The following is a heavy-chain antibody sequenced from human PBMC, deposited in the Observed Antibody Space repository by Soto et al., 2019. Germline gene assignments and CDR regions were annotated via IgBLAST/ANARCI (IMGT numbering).Heavy chain of an antibody. Sequence: GGSLKISCQGSGYSFTGYWIGWVRQMSGEGPEWMCIIYPGDSDTRNSPSVQGQVTISADKSLSTAYLQWSSPKASDTALYDCPRGITGISHPGHIDLWGQGTLVTVSS. CDR3: PRGITGISHPGHIDL. CDR1: GYSFTGYW. J-gene: IGHJ5*02. V-gene: IGHV5-51*01. D-gene: IGHD1-20*01. CDR2: IYPGDSDT.